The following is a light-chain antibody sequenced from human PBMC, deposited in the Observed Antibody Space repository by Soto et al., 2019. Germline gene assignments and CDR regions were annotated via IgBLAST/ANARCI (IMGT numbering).Light chain of an antibody. J-gene: IGLJ2*01. CDR1: SNDVGGYNY. Sequence: QSVLTQPASVSGSPGQSITISCTGTSNDVGGYNYVSWYQQHPGKAPKLIIYEVTDRPSGVSNRFSGSKSGNTASLTISGLQAEDEAVYYCISYTSSNTHYVIIGGGTKLTVL. V-gene: IGLV2-14*01. CDR3: ISYTSSNTHYVI. CDR2: EVT.